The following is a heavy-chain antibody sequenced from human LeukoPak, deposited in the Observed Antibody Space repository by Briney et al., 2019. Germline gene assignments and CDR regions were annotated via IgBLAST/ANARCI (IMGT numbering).Heavy chain of an antibody. J-gene: IGHJ4*02. CDR2: ISYDGSNK. CDR1: GFTFSSYA. Sequence: PGGSLRLSCAASGFTFSSYAMHWVRQAPGKGLEWVAVISYDGSNKYYADSVKGRFTISRDNSKNTLYLQMNSLRAEDTALYYCATDTTSKGIAVAGHIDHWGQGTLVTVSS. D-gene: IGHD6-19*01. CDR3: ATDTTSKGIAVAGHIDH. V-gene: IGHV3-30*04.